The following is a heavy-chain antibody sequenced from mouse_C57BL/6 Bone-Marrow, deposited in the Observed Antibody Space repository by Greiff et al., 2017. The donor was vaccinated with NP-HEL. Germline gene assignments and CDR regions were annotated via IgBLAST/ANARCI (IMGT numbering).Heavy chain of an antibody. CDR2: IDPSDSYT. CDR3: ARQSYYYYGSILDY. V-gene: IGHV1-50*01. CDR1: GYTFTSYW. J-gene: IGHJ2*01. D-gene: IGHD1-1*01. Sequence: QVQLQQPGAELVKPGASVKLSCKASGYTFTSYWMQWVKQRPGQGLEWIGEIDPSDSYTNYNQKFKGKATLTVDTSSSTAYMQLSSLTSEDSAVYYCARQSYYYYGSILDYWGQGTTLTVSS.